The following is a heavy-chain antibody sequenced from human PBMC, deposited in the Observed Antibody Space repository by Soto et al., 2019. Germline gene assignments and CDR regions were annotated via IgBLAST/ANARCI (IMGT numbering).Heavy chain of an antibody. CDR3: AKVNVVVVAATFEYEYYFDY. CDR1: GFTVSNNY. V-gene: IGHV3-53*01. Sequence: GSLRLSCVASGFTVSNNYMSWVLQAPGRGLEWVSAISNTGSTYYAGSVKGRSTISRDSSTNTLYLEVNSLRADDTAVYYCAKVNVVVVAATFEYEYYFDYWGQGTLVTVSS. D-gene: IGHD2-15*01. CDR2: ISNTGST. J-gene: IGHJ4*02.